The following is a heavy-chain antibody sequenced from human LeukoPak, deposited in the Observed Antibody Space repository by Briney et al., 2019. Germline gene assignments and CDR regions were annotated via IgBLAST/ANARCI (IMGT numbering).Heavy chain of an antibody. J-gene: IGHJ4*02. CDR1: GGSISSSN. V-gene: IGHV3-48*04. D-gene: IGHD1-26*01. CDR3: ASGMRVGPNI. Sequence: GTLSLTCAVSGGSISSSNWWSWVRQAPGKGLEWVSYISSSSDTIYYADSVKGRFTISRDNAKNSLYLQMNSLRAEDTAVYYCASGMRVGPNIWGQGTLVTVSS. CDR2: ISSSSDTI.